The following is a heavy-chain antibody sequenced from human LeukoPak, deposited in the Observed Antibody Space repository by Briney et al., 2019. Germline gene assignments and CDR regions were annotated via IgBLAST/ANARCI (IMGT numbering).Heavy chain of an antibody. CDR3: ARDFFGRAAGTGNWFDP. J-gene: IGHJ5*02. CDR2: VYHDGST. D-gene: IGHD6-13*01. CDR1: GYSIGSGYY. V-gene: IGHV4-38-2*02. Sequence: PSETLSLTCSVSGYSIGSGYYWGWIRQSPGKGLEWIGSVYHDGSTYYNPSLKSRVTVSADTSENQISLSLSSVTATDTAVYYCARDFFGRAAGTGNWFDPWGQGTLVTVSS.